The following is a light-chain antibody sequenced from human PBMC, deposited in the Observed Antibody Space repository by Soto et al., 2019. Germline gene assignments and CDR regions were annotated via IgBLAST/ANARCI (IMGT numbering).Light chain of an antibody. CDR2: GNN. Sequence: QSVLTQPPSVSGAPGQRVTISCTGSSSNIGAGYDVHWYQQVPETAPKLLIYGNNNRPSGVPDRFSGSKSGTSASLVITGLQAEDEADYYCQSYDSSLGGSYVFGAGTKVTGL. CDR3: QSYDSSLGGSYV. CDR1: SSNIGAGYD. J-gene: IGLJ1*01. V-gene: IGLV1-40*01.